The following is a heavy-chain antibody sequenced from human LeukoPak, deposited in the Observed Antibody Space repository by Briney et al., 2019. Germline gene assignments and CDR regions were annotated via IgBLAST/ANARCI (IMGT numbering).Heavy chain of an antibody. V-gene: IGHV4-39*01. CDR3: ARLYGGNSSNYYCDY. CDR2: IHDSGST. CDR1: GGSISSSSYY. D-gene: IGHD4-23*01. Sequence: QPSETLSLTCTVSGGSISSSSYYWGWIRQPPGKGLEWIGSIHDSGSTDYNPSLKSRVTISVDTSKNQFSLKLSSVTAADTAVYYCARLYGGNSSNYYCDYWGQGTLVTVSS. J-gene: IGHJ4*02.